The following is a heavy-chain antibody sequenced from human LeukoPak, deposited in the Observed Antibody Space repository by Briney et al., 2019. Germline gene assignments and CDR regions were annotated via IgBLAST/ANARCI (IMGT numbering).Heavy chain of an antibody. J-gene: IGHJ4*02. CDR3: ARPDSTSSLFDY. CDR1: GFSLSTRGGG. V-gene: IGHV2-5*01. Sequence: SGPTLVTPTQPLTLSCTFSGFSLSTRGGGVCWIRQPSGTALELHVLIYWNDEKPYSPSLKSRLTINNDTPKNQVVLTRTHMEPVDTATYYSARPDSTSSLFDYWGQGTLVTVSS. D-gene: IGHD6-6*01. CDR2: IYWNDEK.